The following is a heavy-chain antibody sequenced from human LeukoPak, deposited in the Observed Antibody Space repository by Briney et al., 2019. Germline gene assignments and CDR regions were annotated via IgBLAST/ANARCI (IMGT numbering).Heavy chain of an antibody. Sequence: ASVQVSCNASAYTFTSYGVTWVRQAPGQGLEWMGSISPYNGHTNYAQNLQGRVTMTTDTSTRTAYMDLRSLRSDDTAVYYCARGLRGYYDTGGYTWDAFDIWGQGTMVTVSS. CDR3: ARGLRGYYDTGGYTWDAFDI. CDR1: AYTFTSYG. J-gene: IGHJ3*02. D-gene: IGHD3-22*01. CDR2: ISPYNGHT. V-gene: IGHV1-18*01.